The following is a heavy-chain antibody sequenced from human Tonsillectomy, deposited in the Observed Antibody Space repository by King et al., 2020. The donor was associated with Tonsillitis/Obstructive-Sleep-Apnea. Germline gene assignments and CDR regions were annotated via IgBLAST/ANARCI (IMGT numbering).Heavy chain of an antibody. CDR2: INHSGST. D-gene: IGHD6-19*01. V-gene: IGHV4-34*01. CDR1: GGSFSGYY. CDR3: AREPYTGGRVDRYFDY. J-gene: IGHJ4*02. Sequence: VQLQQWGAELLKPSETLSLTCAVYGGSFSGYYWSWIRQPPGKGLEWIGEINHSGSTNYNPSLKSRVTISVDTSKNQFSLNLSSVTAADTAVYYCAREPYTGGRVDRYFDYWGQGTLVTVSS.